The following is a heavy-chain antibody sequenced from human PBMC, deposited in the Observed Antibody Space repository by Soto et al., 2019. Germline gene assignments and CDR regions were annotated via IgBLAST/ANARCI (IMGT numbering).Heavy chain of an antibody. CDR2: IYYSGNT. J-gene: IGHJ4*02. CDR1: GGSTISDNY. Sequence: SETLSLTCTVSGGSTISDNYCSGIRQPPGKGLEWIGHIYYSGNTDYNPSLKSRLAISIDTSKNQFSLKLSSVTAADTAVYFCAREGGESSDGLYYFDSWGQGSLVTVSS. D-gene: IGHD3-16*01. CDR3: AREGGESSDGLYYFDS. V-gene: IGHV4-30-4*01.